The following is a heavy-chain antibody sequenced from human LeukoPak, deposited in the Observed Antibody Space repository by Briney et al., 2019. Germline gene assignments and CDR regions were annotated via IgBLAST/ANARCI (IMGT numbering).Heavy chain of an antibody. CDR3: ASIGGYSYGDEGNYFDY. CDR1: GGTFSSYA. Sequence: GSSVKVSCKASGGTFSSYAISWVRQAPGQGLEWMGRIIPIFGTANYAQKFQGRVTITTDESTSTAYMELSSLRSEDTAVYYCASIGGYSYGDEGNYFDYWGQGTPVTVSS. CDR2: IIPIFGTA. D-gene: IGHD5-18*01. V-gene: IGHV1-69*05. J-gene: IGHJ4*02.